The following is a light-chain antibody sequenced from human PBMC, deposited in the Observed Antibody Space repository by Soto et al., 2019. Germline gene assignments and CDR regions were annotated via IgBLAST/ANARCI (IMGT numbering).Light chain of an antibody. CDR2: GAS. Sequence: EIVLTQSPGTLSLSPGEGATLSCRASQSVISNYLAWYQQKPGLAPRLLIYGASSRATGIPDRFSGSGSGTDFTLTISRLEPEDFAVYYCQQYGSSPTFGQGTKVDIK. CDR3: QQYGSSPT. V-gene: IGKV3-20*01. CDR1: QSVISNY. J-gene: IGKJ1*01.